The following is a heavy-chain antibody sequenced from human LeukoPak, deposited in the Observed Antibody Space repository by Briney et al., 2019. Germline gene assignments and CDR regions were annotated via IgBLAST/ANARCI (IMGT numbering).Heavy chain of an antibody. J-gene: IGHJ4*02. CDR1: GFSFSSSA. Sequence: SGGSLRLSCAASGFSFSSSAMHWVRQAPGKGLEYVSAITNNGGYTYYANSVKGRFTISRDNSKNTLYLQMGSLRTEDTAVYYCAGASPDGFYDHWGQGTLVTVSS. CDR2: ITNNGGYT. V-gene: IGHV3-64*01. CDR3: AGASPDGFYDH. D-gene: IGHD3-22*01.